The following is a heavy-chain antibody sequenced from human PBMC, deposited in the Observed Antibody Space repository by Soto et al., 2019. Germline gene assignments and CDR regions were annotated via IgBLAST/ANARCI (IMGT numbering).Heavy chain of an antibody. CDR3: ARGGYGSGSYYFPFDY. J-gene: IGHJ4*02. Sequence: SETLSLTCTVSGGSISSYYWSWIRQPAGKGLEWIGRIYTSGSTNYNPSLKSRVTMSVDTSKNQFSLKLSSVTAADTAVYYCARGGYGSGSYYFPFDYWGQGTLVTVSS. V-gene: IGHV4-4*07. D-gene: IGHD3-10*01. CDR1: GGSISSYY. CDR2: IYTSGST.